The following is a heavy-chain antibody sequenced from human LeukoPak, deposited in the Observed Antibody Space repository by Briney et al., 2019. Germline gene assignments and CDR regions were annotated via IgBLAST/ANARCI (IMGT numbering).Heavy chain of an antibody. D-gene: IGHD3-10*02. CDR1: GFTFSSYW. CDR2: ISSSGSTI. Sequence: GGSLRLSCAASGFTFSSYWMSWVRQAPGKGLEWVSYISSSGSTIYYADSVKGRFTISRDNAKSSLYLQMNSLRAEDTAVYYCAELGITMIGGVWGKGTTVTISS. CDR3: AELGITMIGGV. J-gene: IGHJ6*04. V-gene: IGHV3-48*04.